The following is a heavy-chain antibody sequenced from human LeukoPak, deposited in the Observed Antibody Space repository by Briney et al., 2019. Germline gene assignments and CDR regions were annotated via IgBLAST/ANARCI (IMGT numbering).Heavy chain of an antibody. CDR1: GFTFSRYA. Sequence: PGGSLRLSCAASGFTFSRYAMSWVRQAPGKGLEWVSAISGSGGSTYYADSVKGRFTISRDNSKNTLYLQMNSLRAEDTAVYYCATKRGYSYGFDYWGQGTLVTVSS. J-gene: IGHJ4*02. CDR2: ISGSGGST. CDR3: ATKRGYSYGFDY. D-gene: IGHD5-18*01. V-gene: IGHV3-23*01.